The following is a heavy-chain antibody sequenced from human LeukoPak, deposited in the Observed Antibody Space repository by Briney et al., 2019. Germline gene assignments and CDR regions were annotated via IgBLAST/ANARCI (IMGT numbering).Heavy chain of an antibody. CDR1: GFTFSGFW. CDR2: IKQDGSDK. D-gene: IGHD7-27*01. Sequence: PGGSLRLSCAASGFTFSGFWMTWVRQAPGKGLEWVANIKQDGSDKNCVDSVKGRFTISRDNAKNSLYLQMNNLRVEDTAVYYCARDWHWGSDYWGQGTLVTVCS. J-gene: IGHJ4*02. CDR3: ARDWHWGSDY. V-gene: IGHV3-7*05.